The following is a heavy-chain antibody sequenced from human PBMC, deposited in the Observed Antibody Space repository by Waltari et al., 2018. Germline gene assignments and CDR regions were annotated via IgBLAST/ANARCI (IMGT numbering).Heavy chain of an antibody. Sequence: QVQLQESGPGLVKPSQTLSLPCAVSGASISSSNYRTWIRQPAGKGLEWIGLIYTSGSTNYNPSLKSRVTISVDASKNQFSLKLSSVTAADTAVYYCARELGNWGQGTLVTVSA. CDR1: GASISSSNY. J-gene: IGHJ4*02. CDR2: IYTSGST. CDR3: ARELGN. V-gene: IGHV4-61*02.